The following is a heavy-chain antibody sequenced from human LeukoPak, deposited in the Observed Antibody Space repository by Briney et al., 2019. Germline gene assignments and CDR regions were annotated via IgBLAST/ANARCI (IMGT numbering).Heavy chain of an antibody. V-gene: IGHV1-2*02. Sequence: ASVKVSCKASGYTFTGYYMHWVRQAPGQGLEWMGWINPNSGGTNYAQKFQGRVTMTRDTSISTAYMELSRLRSDDTAVYYRARGQQWLVPLDAFDIWGQGTMVTVSS. CDR2: INPNSGGT. D-gene: IGHD6-19*01. J-gene: IGHJ3*02. CDR1: GYTFTGYY. CDR3: ARGQQWLVPLDAFDI.